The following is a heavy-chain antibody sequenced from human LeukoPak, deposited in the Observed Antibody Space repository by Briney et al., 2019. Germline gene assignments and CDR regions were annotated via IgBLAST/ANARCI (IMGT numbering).Heavy chain of an antibody. CDR2: ISAYNGNT. D-gene: IGHD5-12*01. V-gene: IGHV1-18*01. CDR3: ARAISGYDSPLYGMDV. CDR1: GYTFTSYG. Sequence: ASVKVSCKASGYTFTSYGISWVRQAPGQGLEWMGWISAYNGNTNYAQKLQGRVTMTTDTSTSTAYMELRSLRSDDTAVYYCARAISGYDSPLYGMDVWGQGTTVTVSS. J-gene: IGHJ6*02.